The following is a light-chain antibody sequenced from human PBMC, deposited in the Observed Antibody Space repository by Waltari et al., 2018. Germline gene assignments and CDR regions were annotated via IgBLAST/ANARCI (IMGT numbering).Light chain of an antibody. V-gene: IGKV3-11*01. Sequence: VLTQSPATLSLSPGERATLSCRASQSVNSYLAWYQQKPGQAPRPLSYDASNRATGLPARFSGSGSGTDFTLTISSLEPEDFAVYYCQQRKYWPPLTFGGGTKVEIK. CDR3: QQRKYWPPLT. CDR1: QSVNSY. CDR2: DAS. J-gene: IGKJ4*01.